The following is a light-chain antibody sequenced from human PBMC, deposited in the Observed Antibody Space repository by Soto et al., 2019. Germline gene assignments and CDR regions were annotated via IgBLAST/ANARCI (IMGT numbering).Light chain of an antibody. J-gene: IGKJ1*01. V-gene: IGKV3-20*01. CDR2: DAS. Sequence: EIVLTQSPGTLSLSPGERATLSCRASQSVRSSYLAWYQLKPGQAPRLLIYDASSRATGIPDRFSGSGSGTDFTLTISRLEPEDFAVYYCQQCGTSPWTFGQGTKVEIK. CDR1: QSVRSSY. CDR3: QQCGTSPWT.